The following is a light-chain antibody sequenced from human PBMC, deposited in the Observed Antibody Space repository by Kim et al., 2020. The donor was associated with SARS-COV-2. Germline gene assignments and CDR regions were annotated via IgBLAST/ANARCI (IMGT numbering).Light chain of an antibody. J-gene: IGKJ1*01. CDR1: QSISGW. V-gene: IGKV1-5*01. CDR3: QQYDNYPWT. Sequence: ASVGDGVTSSCRASQSISGWLAWYQQKPGKAPKVLIYDAFNLESGVPSRFSGSGSGTEFTLTISSLQPDDFATYYCQQYDNYPWTFGQGTKVDIK. CDR2: DAF.